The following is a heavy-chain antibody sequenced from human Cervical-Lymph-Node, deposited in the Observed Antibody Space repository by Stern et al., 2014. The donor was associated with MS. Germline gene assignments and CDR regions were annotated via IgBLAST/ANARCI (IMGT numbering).Heavy chain of an antibody. J-gene: IGHJ6*02. CDR3: ARDEIGQTTTHYYYYGMDV. V-gene: IGHV1-69*01. CDR1: GGTFSSQG. CDR2: IIPIFGAV. D-gene: IGHD1-1*01. Sequence: QVQLLQPGAEVKKPGSSVKVSCKASGGTFSSQGISWVRQAPGQGLEWLGGIIPIFGAVHYAQKFQGRVTITADESTSTVYMELRSLRSEDTAVYYCARDEIGQTTTHYYYYGMDVWGQGTTVTVSS.